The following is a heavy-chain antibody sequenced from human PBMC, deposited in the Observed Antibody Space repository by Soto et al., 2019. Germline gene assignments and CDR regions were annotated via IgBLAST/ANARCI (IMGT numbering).Heavy chain of an antibody. CDR3: ARAESRGYSYGADY. Sequence: ASVKVSCKASGYTFTGYYMHWVRQAPLQGLEWMGWINPNSGGTNYAQKFQGRVTMTRDTSISTAYMELSRLRSDDTAVYYCARAESRGYSYGADYWGQGTLVTVSS. D-gene: IGHD5-18*01. J-gene: IGHJ4*02. V-gene: IGHV1-2*02. CDR1: GYTFTGYY. CDR2: INPNSGGT.